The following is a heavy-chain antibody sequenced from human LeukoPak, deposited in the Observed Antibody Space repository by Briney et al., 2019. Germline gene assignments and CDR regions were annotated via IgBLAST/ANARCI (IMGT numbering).Heavy chain of an antibody. Sequence: ASVTVSCKASGYTFTSYAMHWVRQAPGQRLEWMGWINAGNGNTKYSQKFQGRVTITRDTSASTAYMELSSLRSEDTAVYYCATDRNSGKYYDYWGQGTLVTVSS. CDR2: INAGNGNT. V-gene: IGHV1-3*01. CDR1: GYTFTSYA. D-gene: IGHD1-26*01. CDR3: ATDRNSGKYYDY. J-gene: IGHJ4*02.